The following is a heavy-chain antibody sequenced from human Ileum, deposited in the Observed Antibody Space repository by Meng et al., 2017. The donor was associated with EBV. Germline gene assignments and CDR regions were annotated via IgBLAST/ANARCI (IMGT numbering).Heavy chain of an antibody. D-gene: IGHD3-10*01. CDR1: DYTFMGYG. J-gene: IGHJ4*02. CDR2: LGAHDGDT. Sequence: QVQPVQSGPEVKKPGASVKVSCKASDYTFMGYGVSWVRQAPGQGLEWMAWLGAHDGDTSHAPKFQGRVTVSADRPTATAYMELRSPRSDDTAVYYCARGTPGRSYSDYWGQGTLVTVSS. CDR3: ARGTPGRSYSDY. V-gene: IGHV1-18*01.